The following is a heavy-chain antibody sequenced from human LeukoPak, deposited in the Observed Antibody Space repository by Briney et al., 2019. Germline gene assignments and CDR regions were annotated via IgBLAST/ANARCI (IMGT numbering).Heavy chain of an antibody. CDR3: ARGYCSGGSCYSYYHSYMDV. D-gene: IGHD2-15*01. CDR2: IYYSGST. V-gene: IGHV4-59*12. J-gene: IGHJ6*03. CDR1: GGSISTYY. Sequence: SETLSLTCTVSGGSISTYYWSWIRQPPGKGLEWIGYIYYSGSTSYNPSLKSRVTISVDTSKKQFSLKLSSVTAADTAVYYCARGYCSGGSCYSYYHSYMDVWGKGTTVTVSS.